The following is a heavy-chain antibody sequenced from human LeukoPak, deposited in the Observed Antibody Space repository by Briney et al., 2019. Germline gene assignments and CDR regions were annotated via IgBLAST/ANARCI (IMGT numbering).Heavy chain of an antibody. CDR2: IYYSGST. CDR3: ARGCSSTSCYGYFDY. CDR1: GGSISRYY. D-gene: IGHD2-2*01. J-gene: IGHJ4*02. V-gene: IGHV4-59*01. Sequence: PSETLSLTCTVSGGSISRYYWSWIRQPPGKGLEWIGYIYYSGSTNYNPSLKSRVTISVDTSKNQFSLKLSSVTAADTAVYYCARGCSSTSCYGYFDYWGQGTLVTVSS.